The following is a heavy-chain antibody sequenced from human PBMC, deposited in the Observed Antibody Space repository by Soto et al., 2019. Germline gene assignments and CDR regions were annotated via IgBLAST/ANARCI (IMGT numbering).Heavy chain of an antibody. CDR2: INSDGSST. CDR1: GFTFSSYW. D-gene: IGHD3-10*01. CDR3: ARVFYYGSGSYYNGLTVGTFDI. J-gene: IGHJ3*02. Sequence: EVQLVESGGGLVQPGGSLRLSCAASGFTFSSYWMHWVRQAPGKGLVWVSRINSDGSSTSYADSVKGRFTISRDNAKNTVYLQMNSLRVEDTAVYYCARVFYYGSGSYYNGLTVGTFDIWGQGTMVTVSS. V-gene: IGHV3-74*01.